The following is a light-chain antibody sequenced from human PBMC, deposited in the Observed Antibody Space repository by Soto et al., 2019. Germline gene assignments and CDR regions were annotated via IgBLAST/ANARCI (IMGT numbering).Light chain of an antibody. J-gene: IGKJ5*01. Sequence: EIVMTQSPATLSVSPGERATLSCRASQSVSSNLDWYQQKPGQAPRLLIYGASTRATGIPARFSGSWSGTQFTLTITGLQSEDFAVYYCQRYNNWPPITCGQGTRLEIK. CDR2: GAS. CDR1: QSVSSN. CDR3: QRYNNWPPIT. V-gene: IGKV3-15*01.